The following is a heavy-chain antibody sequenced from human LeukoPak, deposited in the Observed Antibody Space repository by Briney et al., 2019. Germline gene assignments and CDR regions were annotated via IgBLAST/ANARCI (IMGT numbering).Heavy chain of an antibody. V-gene: IGHV3-21*01. J-gene: IGHJ5*02. D-gene: IGHD2-2*01. CDR2: ISTSSRYI. CDR1: GFTLSNYD. CDR3: ARADCSSSTCYFRRSWFDP. Sequence: PGGSLRLSCAASGFTLSNYDMNWVRQAPGKGLEWVSSISTSSRYIYYKDSVRGRFTISRDDAKNSLYLEMNSLRAEDTAVYYCARADCSSSTCYFRRSWFDPWGQGTLVTVSS.